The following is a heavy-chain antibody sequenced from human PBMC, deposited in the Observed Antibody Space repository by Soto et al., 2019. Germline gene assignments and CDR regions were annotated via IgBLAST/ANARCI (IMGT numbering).Heavy chain of an antibody. J-gene: IGHJ4*02. D-gene: IGHD5-12*01. CDR3: ARGYSGYDYTDY. Sequence: PSDTLSLTCTVFGGSISSYYWSWIRQPPGKGLEWIGYIYYSGSTNYNPSLKSRVTISVDTSKNQFSLKLSSVTAADTAVYYCARGYSGYDYTDYWGQGTLVTVSS. CDR1: GGSISSYY. V-gene: IGHV4-59*01. CDR2: IYYSGST.